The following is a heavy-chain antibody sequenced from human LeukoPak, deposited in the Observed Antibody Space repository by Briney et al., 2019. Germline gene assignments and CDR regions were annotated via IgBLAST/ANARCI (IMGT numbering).Heavy chain of an antibody. V-gene: IGHV3-20*04. D-gene: IGHD1-26*01. CDR3: ATQGIRNSAFDN. Sequence: PGGSLRLSCVASGFTFDDYGMSWVRQAPGKGPEWVSGINWNGGSTGYADSVKGRFTISRDNSKNTLYLQMNSLRAEDTAMYYCATQGIRNSAFDNWGQGTLVTVSS. J-gene: IGHJ4*02. CDR1: GFTFDDYG. CDR2: INWNGGST.